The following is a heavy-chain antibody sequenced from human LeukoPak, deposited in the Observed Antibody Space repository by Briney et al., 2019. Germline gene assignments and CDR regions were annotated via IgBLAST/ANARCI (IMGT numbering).Heavy chain of an antibody. Sequence: PSETLSLTCTVSGGSISSTGYSWSWIRQLPGKAPEWIGYIHYSGSTYYNPSLKSRLTISIDTSNNQFSLKLSSVTAADTAVYYCASLDGYSPGYFDYWGQGTLVTVSS. CDR1: GGSISSTGYS. CDR2: IHYSGST. D-gene: IGHD5-12*01. CDR3: ASLDGYSPGYFDY. J-gene: IGHJ4*02. V-gene: IGHV4-31*03.